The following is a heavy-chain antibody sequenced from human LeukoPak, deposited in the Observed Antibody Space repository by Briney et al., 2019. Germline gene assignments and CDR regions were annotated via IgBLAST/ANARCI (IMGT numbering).Heavy chain of an antibody. CDR3: AGGSGSGWPLDR. CDR2: MYAGGTT. Sequence: GGSLRLSCAASGVIVSRNFMSWVRQAPGKGLQWVAIMYAGGTTDYSDSVRGRFHISRDSSNNTLSLQINSLRAEDTAVYYCAGGSGSGWPLDRWGRGALVTVSS. J-gene: IGHJ5*02. D-gene: IGHD6-19*01. V-gene: IGHV3-53*01. CDR1: GVIVSRNF.